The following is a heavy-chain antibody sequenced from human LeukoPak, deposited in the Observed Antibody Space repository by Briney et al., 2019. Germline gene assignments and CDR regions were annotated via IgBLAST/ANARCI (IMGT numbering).Heavy chain of an antibody. J-gene: IGHJ4*02. CDR1: GGSFSGYY. CDR2: INHSGST. V-gene: IGHV4-34*01. D-gene: IGHD5-18*01. CDR3: ASGFGYGYSYVDY. Sequence: SETLSLTCAVYGGSFSGYYWSWIRQPPGKGLEWIGEINHSGSTNYNPSLKSRVTISVDTSKNQFSLKLSSVTAADTAVYYCASGFGYGYSYVDYWGQGTLVTVSS.